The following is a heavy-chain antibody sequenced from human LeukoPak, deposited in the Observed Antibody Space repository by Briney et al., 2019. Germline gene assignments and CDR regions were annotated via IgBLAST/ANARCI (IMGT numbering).Heavy chain of an antibody. CDR1: GYTFTRYY. D-gene: IGHD5-24*01. Sequence: ASVKVSCKASGYTFTRYYLHLVRQAPGPGLEWMGIIDPSGGSTSYAQNFQGGITMTRDATTSTVYLELSSRRSEDTAVYYCARDFGEMPNYWGQGTLVTVSS. CDR3: ARDFGEMPNY. CDR2: IDPSGGST. J-gene: IGHJ4*02. V-gene: IGHV1-46*01.